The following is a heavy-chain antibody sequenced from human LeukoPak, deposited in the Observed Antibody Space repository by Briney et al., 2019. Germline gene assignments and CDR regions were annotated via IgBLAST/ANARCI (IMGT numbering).Heavy chain of an antibody. CDR1: GYTFTSYG. CDR2: ISAYNGNT. Sequence: ASVKVSCKASGYTFTSYGISWVRQAPGQGLEWMGWISAYNGNTNYAQKLQGRVTMTTDTSTSTAYMELRSLRSDDTAVYYCARGRIDILTGYYWHWFDPWGQGTLVTVSS. CDR3: ARGRIDILTGYYWHWFDP. J-gene: IGHJ5*02. D-gene: IGHD3-9*01. V-gene: IGHV1-18*01.